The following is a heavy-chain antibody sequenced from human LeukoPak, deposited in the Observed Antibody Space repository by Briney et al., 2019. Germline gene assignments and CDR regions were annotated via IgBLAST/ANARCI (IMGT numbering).Heavy chain of an antibody. J-gene: IGHJ4*02. D-gene: IGHD6-6*01. V-gene: IGHV3-48*01. CDR2: ISSSSSTI. CDR3: ARAARPDY. Sequence: GGSLRLSCAASGFTFSSYSMNWVRQAPGKGLEWVSYISSSSSTIYYADSVKGRFTISRDNAKNSLYLQMNSLGAEDTAVYYCARAARPDYWGQGTLVTVSS. CDR1: GFTFSSYS.